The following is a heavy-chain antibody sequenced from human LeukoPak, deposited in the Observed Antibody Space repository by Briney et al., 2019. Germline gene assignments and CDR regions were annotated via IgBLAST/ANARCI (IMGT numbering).Heavy chain of an antibody. CDR2: IYYSGST. CDR1: GGSISSSSYY. D-gene: IGHD6-19*01. CDR3: ARDWHSSGWTFDY. Sequence: SETLSLTCTVSGGSISSSSYYWGWIRQPPGKGLEWIGSIYYSGSTYYNPSLKSRVTISVDTSKNQFSLKLSSVTAADTAVYYCARDWHSSGWTFDYWGQGTLVTVSS. V-gene: IGHV4-39*07. J-gene: IGHJ4*02.